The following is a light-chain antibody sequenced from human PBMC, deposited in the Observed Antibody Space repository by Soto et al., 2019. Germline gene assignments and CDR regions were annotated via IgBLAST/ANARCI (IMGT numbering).Light chain of an antibody. CDR3: QQANSFPIT. J-gene: IGKJ5*01. Sequence: DIQITQSPSSVSASVVDTVTITCRASQGLKFLAWYQQKPGKAPRLLIYEATNLQSGVPPRFSGSGSGTDFTLTISSLQPEDFATYFCQQANSFPITCGQGTRREIK. CDR2: EAT. CDR1: QGLKF. V-gene: IGKV1-12*01.